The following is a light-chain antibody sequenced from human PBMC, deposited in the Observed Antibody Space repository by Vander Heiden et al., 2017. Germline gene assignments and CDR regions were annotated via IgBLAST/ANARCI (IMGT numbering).Light chain of an antibody. CDR1: QSVSSW. J-gene: IGKJ1*01. V-gene: IGKV1-5*01. CDR3: QQYNSYKWT. CDR2: DAS. Sequence: IEMTQSPSTLSASLGDRVTITRRARQSVSSWLAWYQQKPGKAPKLLIYDASSLESGVPSRFSGSGSGTEFTLTISSLQPDDFATYYCQQYNSYKWTFGQGTKVEIK.